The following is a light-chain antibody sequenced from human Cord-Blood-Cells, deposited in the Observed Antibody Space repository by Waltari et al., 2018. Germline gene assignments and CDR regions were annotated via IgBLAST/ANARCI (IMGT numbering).Light chain of an antibody. CDR2: EVS. V-gene: IGLV2-23*02. CDR1: RRHLGCFTS. Sequence: QSALTQPAAVSGSPGQSITITCTGPRRHLGCFTSSTWYQQHPGKAPKLMISEVSKRPSGVSNRFSGCKSGNTASLTISGLQAEDEADYYCCSYAGSSTLVFGGGTKLTVL. J-gene: IGLJ2*01. CDR3: CSYAGSSTLV.